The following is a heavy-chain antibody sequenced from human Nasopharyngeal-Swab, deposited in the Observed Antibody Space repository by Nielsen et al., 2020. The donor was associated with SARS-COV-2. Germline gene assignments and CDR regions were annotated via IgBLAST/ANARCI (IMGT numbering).Heavy chain of an antibody. CDR1: GFTFSSLW. CDR3: ARDWSRAADV. CDR2: INPDGSEK. J-gene: IGHJ3*01. V-gene: IGHV3-7*01. D-gene: IGHD2-15*01. Sequence: GGSLRLSCAASGFTFSSLWMSWVRQVPGTGLEWVADINPDGSEKFYVDSVKGRFTIYRDTAKNSMSLQMNILRVEDTAVYYCARDWSRAADVWGQGTMVTVSS.